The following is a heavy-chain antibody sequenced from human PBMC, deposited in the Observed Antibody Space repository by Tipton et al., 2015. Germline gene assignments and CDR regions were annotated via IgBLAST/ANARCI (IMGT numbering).Heavy chain of an antibody. CDR3: ARQRGGADGPLDC. D-gene: IGHD3-16*01. CDR1: DDSISSSNYF. J-gene: IGHJ4*02. CDR2: IYYGGST. Sequence: TLSLTCTVSDDSISSSNYFWGWIRQPPGKGLEWIGSIYYGGSTHNNPSLKSRVTISVDTSKNQFSLKLRSVTAADTAVYYCARQRGGADGPLDCWSQGTLVTVSS. V-gene: IGHV4-39*01.